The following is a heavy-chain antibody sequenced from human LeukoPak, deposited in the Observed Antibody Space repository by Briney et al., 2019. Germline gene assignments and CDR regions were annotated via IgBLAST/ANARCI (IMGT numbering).Heavy chain of an antibody. CDR3: ARDLSIAARNWFDP. CDR2: IIPILGIA. CDR1: GGTLSSYT. J-gene: IGHJ5*02. V-gene: IGHV1-69*04. D-gene: IGHD6-6*01. Sequence: SVKVSCKASGGTLSSYTISWVRQAPGQGLEWMGRIIPILGIANYAQKFQGRVTITADKSTSTAYMELSSLRSEDTAVYYCARDLSIAARNWFDPWGQGTLVTVSS.